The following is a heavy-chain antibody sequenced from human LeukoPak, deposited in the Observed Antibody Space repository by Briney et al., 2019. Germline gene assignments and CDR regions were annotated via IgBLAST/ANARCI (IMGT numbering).Heavy chain of an antibody. CDR3: AKDPPGFAFDL. CDR2: IYSGGST. J-gene: IGHJ3*01. Sequence: PGGSLRLSCAASGFTVSSNYMSWVRQAPGKGLEWVSVIYSGGSTYYADPVKGRFTISRDNSKNTLYLQMNSLRAEDTAVYYCAKDPPGFAFDLWGQGTMVTVSS. CDR1: GFTVSSNY. V-gene: IGHV3-66*02.